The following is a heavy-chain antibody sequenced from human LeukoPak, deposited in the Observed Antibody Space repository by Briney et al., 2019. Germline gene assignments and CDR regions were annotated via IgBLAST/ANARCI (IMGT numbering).Heavy chain of an antibody. CDR2: IRYDGSNK. V-gene: IGHV3-30*02. D-gene: IGHD6-13*01. J-gene: IGHJ4*02. CDR3: AKEAIYSSSWYSTDY. Sequence: PGGSLRLPCAASGFTFSSYGMHWVRQAPGKGLEWLAFIRYDGSNKYYADSVKGRFTISRDNSKNTLYLQMNSLRAEDTAVYYCAKEAIYSSSWYSTDYWGQGTLVTVSS. CDR1: GFTFSSYG.